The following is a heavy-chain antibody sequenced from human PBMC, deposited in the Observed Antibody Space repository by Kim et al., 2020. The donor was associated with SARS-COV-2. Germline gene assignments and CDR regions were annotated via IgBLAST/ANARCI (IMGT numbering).Heavy chain of an antibody. Sequence: GGSLRLSCAASGFTFSSYAMSCVRQAPGKGLEWVSAISGSGGSTYYADSVKGRFTISRDNSKNTLYLQMNSLRAEDTAVYYCAKARTTMIVVVITTGYYYGMDVWGQGTTVTVSS. CDR3: AKARTTMIVVVITTGYYYGMDV. CDR2: ISGSGGST. V-gene: IGHV3-23*01. D-gene: IGHD3-22*01. J-gene: IGHJ6*02. CDR1: GFTFSSYA.